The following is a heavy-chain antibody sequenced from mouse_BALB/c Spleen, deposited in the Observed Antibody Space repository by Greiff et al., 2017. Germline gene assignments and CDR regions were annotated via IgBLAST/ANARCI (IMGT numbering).Heavy chain of an antibody. Sequence: EVMLVESGGGLVKPGGSLKLSCAASGFTFSSYAMSWVRQSPEKRLEWVAEISSGGSYTYYPDTVTGRFTISRDNAKNTLYLEMSSLRSEDTAMYYCARAITMITTGFAYWGQGTLVTVSA. J-gene: IGHJ3*01. D-gene: IGHD2-4*01. CDR2: ISSGGSYT. CDR1: GFTFSSYA. CDR3: ARAITMITTGFAY. V-gene: IGHV5-9-4*01.